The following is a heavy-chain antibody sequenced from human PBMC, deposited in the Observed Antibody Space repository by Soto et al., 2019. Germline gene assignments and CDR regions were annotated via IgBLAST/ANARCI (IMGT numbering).Heavy chain of an antibody. D-gene: IGHD3-10*01. CDR3: ARGQTYYYGSGSYWDYYYMDV. CDR1: GGSISSYY. V-gene: IGHV4-59*08. J-gene: IGHJ6*03. CDR2: IYYSGST. Sequence: SETLSLTCTVSGGSISSYYWSWIRQPPGKGLEWIGYIYYSGSTNYNPSLKSRVTISVDTSKNQFSLKLSSVTAADTAVYYCARGQTYYYGSGSYWDYYYMDVWGKGTTVTVSS.